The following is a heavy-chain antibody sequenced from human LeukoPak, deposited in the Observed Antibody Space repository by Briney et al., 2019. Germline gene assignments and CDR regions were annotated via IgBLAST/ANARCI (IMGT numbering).Heavy chain of an antibody. J-gene: IGHJ3*02. V-gene: IGHV1-69-2*01. Sequence: ASVKVSCKASRNTFTDYYIHWVQQAPGKGPEWMGRIDGEDGETIYAEKFQDRVTITADKSTYTVFLELRSLRSDDTAVYYCSTGTPWDLRATGVFDIWGQGTRVTVSS. CDR1: RNTFTDYY. D-gene: IGHD1-26*01. CDR3: STGTPWDLRATGVFDI. CDR2: IDGEDGET.